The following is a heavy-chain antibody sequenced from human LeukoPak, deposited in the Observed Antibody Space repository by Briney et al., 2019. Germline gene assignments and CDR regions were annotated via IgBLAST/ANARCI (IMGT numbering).Heavy chain of an antibody. CDR2: IYHRGNT. J-gene: IGHJ4*02. V-gene: IGHV4-59*11. CDR3: SGGRSSRYSDY. CDR1: GAAMTSHH. D-gene: IGHD3-9*01. Sequence: PSETLSLTCIVSGAAMTSHHWNWICQTPGKRLEWIGYIYHRGNTNFITSYSSSLRSRVSMSVDMSKNHFSPSLSSVTAADTATYYCSGGRSSRYSDYWGQGALVTIFS.